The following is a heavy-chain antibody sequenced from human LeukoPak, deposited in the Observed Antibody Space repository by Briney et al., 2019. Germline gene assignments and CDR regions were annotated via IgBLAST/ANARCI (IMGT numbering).Heavy chain of an antibody. CDR1: GFTFSSYA. D-gene: IGHD3-10*01. CDR2: ISYDGSNK. V-gene: IGHV3-30*04. CDR3: ARDRLQGYYYGSGTAMDV. Sequence: GGSLSLSCAASGFTFSSYAMHWVRQAPGKGLEWVAVISYDGSNKYYADSVKGRFTISRDNSKNTLYLQMNSLRAEDTAVYYCARDRLQGYYYGSGTAMDVWGKGTTVTVSS. J-gene: IGHJ6*04.